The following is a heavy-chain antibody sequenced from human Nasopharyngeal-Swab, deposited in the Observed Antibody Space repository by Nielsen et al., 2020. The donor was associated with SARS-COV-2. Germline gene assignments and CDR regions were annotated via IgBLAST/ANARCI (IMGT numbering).Heavy chain of an antibody. CDR1: GGSISSYY. J-gene: IGHJ6*02. V-gene: IGHV4-59*01. CDR2: IYYSGST. Sequence: GSLRLSCTVSGGSISSYYWSWIRQPPGKGLEWIGYIYYSGSTNYNPSLKSRVTISVGTSKNQFSLKLSSVTAADTAVYYCARDRGIAYGSGSYYRRYYYGMDVWGQGTTVTVSS. D-gene: IGHD3-10*01. CDR3: ARDRGIAYGSGSYYRRYYYGMDV.